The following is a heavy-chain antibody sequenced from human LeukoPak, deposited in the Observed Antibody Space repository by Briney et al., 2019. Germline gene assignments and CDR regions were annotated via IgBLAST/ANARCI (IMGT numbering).Heavy chain of an antibody. J-gene: IGHJ5*02. V-gene: IGHV1-69*04. CDR1: GGTFISNA. D-gene: IGHD4-11*01. Sequence: WASVKVSCKASGGTFISNAITWVRQAPGQGLEWMGRIIPIFGITDYAQKFQGRVTITADKSTSTAYMEFSSLRSEDTAVYYCASGRITTETTYCFDPWGQGTLITVSS. CDR2: IIPIFGIT. CDR3: ASGRITTETTYCFDP.